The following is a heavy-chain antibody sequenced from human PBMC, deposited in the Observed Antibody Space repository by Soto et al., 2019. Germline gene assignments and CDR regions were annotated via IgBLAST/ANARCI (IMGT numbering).Heavy chain of an antibody. CDR1: GGTFXSYA. D-gene: IGHD3-10*01. J-gene: IGHJ5*02. Sequence: QVQLVQSGAEVKKPGXXXXVXCXASGGTFXSYAIXXVRQAPGQGLEWMGEIIPIFGTANYAQKFQGRVTITADESTSTAYMELSSLRSEDTAVYYCARXXGPXXXYYXYWFDPWGQGTLVTVSS. V-gene: IGHV1-69*12. CDR2: IIPIFGTA. CDR3: ARXXGPXXXYYXYWFDP.